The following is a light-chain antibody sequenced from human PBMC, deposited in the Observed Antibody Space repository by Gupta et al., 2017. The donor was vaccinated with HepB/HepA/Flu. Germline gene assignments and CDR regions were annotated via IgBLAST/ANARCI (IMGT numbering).Light chain of an antibody. Sequence: IVMNESSLSLPVTPGEPASTPCRSSQSILRSNGYNYLVWSLQKPGQSPQLLIYLAAKQAAGVPDKSSSGSSGTKYTLKIIRVEAEDVWVLYYRQALRSPKTFGQGTKVEI. CDR2: LAA. CDR3: RQALRSPKT. CDR1: QSILRSNGYNY. V-gene: IGKV2-28*01. J-gene: IGKJ1*01.